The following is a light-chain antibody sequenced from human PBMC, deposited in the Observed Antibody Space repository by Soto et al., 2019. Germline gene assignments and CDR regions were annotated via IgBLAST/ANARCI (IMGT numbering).Light chain of an antibody. V-gene: IGKV1-8*01. CDR1: QGISSY. Sequence: AIRMTQSPSSLSASTGDRVTITCRASQGISSYLAWYQQKPGKAPKLLIYAASTLQSGVPSRFNGSGSVRDFTLTISCLQSEEFATYYCERYYSYSFTVGPGTKVDIK. J-gene: IGKJ3*01. CDR3: ERYYSYSFT. CDR2: AAS.